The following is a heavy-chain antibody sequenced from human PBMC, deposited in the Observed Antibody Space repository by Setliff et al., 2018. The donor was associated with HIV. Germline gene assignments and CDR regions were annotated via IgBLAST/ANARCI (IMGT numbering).Heavy chain of an antibody. D-gene: IGHD3-3*01. CDR2: IHNGGRT. CDR3: AKHFSNYDFWSGYSSAAYFQE. J-gene: IGHJ1*01. Sequence: TLSLTFSVSGDSISSSSYYWGWIRQSPGKGLEWIATIHNGGRTYYNPSLDSRVSSSVDTSKNRFFLRLSSVTAADTAVYYCAKHFSNYDFWSGYSSAAYFQEWGQGTLVTVSS. CDR1: GDSISSSSYY. V-gene: IGHV4-39*01.